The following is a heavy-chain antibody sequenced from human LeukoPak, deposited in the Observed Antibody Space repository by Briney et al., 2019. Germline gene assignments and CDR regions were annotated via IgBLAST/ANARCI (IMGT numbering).Heavy chain of an antibody. V-gene: IGHV1-69*05. D-gene: IGHD6-13*01. CDR3: AREGIAAAGPFYYYYGMDV. J-gene: IGHJ6*02. CDR1: GGTFSSYA. Sequence: GASVKVSCKASGGTFSSYAISWVRQAPGQGLEWMGGIIPIFGTANYAQKFQGRVTITTDESTSTAYMELSRLRSDDTAVYYCAREGIAAAGPFYYYYGMDVWGQGTTVTVSS. CDR2: IIPIFGTA.